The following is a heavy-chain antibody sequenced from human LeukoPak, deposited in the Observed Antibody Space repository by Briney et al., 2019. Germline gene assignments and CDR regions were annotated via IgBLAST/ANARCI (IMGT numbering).Heavy chain of an antibody. CDR2: IYSSGSI. CDR1: GGSISSSSYY. V-gene: IGHV4-61*02. Sequence: SETLSLTCTVSGGSISSSSYYLSWIRQPAGKGLEWIGRIYSSGSINYNPSLKSRVTISVDTSKNQFSLKLSSVTAADTAVYYCARGYCSGGSCYSYYYYNYMDVWGKGTTVTVSS. CDR3: ARGYCSGGSCYSYYYYNYMDV. J-gene: IGHJ6*03. D-gene: IGHD2-15*01.